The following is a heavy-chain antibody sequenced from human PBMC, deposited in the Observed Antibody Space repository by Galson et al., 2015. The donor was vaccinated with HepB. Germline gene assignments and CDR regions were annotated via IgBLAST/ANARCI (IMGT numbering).Heavy chain of an antibody. J-gene: IGHJ4*02. V-gene: IGHV3-33*06. Sequence: SLRLSCATSGFIFRNYGMHWVRQAPGKGLEWVAVIWYDGRDQQYADSVRGRFTISRDNSRNTLYLQMSSLRVEDTALYYCAKLDRSGCSWGQGTLGTVSS. CDR3: AKLDRSGCS. D-gene: IGHD6-19*01. CDR2: IWYDGRDQ. CDR1: GFIFRNYG.